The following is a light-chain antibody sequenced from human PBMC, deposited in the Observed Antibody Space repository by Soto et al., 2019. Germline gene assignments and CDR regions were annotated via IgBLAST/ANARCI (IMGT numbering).Light chain of an antibody. CDR3: QQYNDNWPT. V-gene: IGKV3-15*01. CDR2: GAS. CDR1: QSVGTN. Sequence: EIVLTQSPATLSLAPVETVTLSCRASQSVGTNLAWYQHKPGQSPRLPIYGASNRATGFPARFSGSGSGTEFTLTISSLQSEDFAVYYCQQYNDNWPTFGQGTKVDIK. J-gene: IGKJ1*01.